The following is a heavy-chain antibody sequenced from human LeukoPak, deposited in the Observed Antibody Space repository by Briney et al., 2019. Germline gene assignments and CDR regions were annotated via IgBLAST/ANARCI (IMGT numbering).Heavy chain of an antibody. CDR1: GFTVSSNY. CDR2: IYSDGRT. J-gene: IGHJ5*02. V-gene: IGHV3-53*01. Sequence: GGSLRLSCAASGFTVSSNYMSWVRQAPGKGLEWVSVIYSDGRTYYADSVKGRFTISRDNSKNTLYLETNSLRAEDTAVYYCAKLRDGYNLNWFDPWGQGTLVTVSS. CDR3: AKLRDGYNLNWFDP. D-gene: IGHD5-24*01.